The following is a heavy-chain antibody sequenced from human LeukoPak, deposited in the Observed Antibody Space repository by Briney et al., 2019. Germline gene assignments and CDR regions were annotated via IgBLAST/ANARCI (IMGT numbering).Heavy chain of an antibody. Sequence: GGSLRLSCAASGFTFSSYAMSWVRQAPGKGLEWVSAISGSGGSTYYADSVKGRFTNSRDNSKNTLYLQMNSLRAEDTAVYYCANSDYSGSYFGYWGQGTLVTVSS. J-gene: IGHJ4*02. CDR3: ANSDYSGSYFGY. CDR1: GFTFSSYA. CDR2: ISGSGGST. D-gene: IGHD1-26*01. V-gene: IGHV3-23*01.